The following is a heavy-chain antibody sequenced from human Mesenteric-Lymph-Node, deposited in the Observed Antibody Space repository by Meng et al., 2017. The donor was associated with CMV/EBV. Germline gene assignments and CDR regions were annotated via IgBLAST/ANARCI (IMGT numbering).Heavy chain of an antibody. V-gene: IGHV3-7*01. CDR1: GFSFSSYW. J-gene: IGHJ4*02. CDR2: IKSDGSDK. CDR3: ASTAGLDY. Sequence: GESLKISCAASGFSFSSYWMSWVRQAPGKGLQWVANIKSDGSDKYYVDSVKGRFTISRDNAKNSLYLQMNSLRAEDTAVYYCASTAGLDYWGQGTLVTVS.